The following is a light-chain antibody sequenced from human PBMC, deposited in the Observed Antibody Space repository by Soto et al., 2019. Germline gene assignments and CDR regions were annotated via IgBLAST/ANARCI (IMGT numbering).Light chain of an antibody. CDR1: QSVSSSF. Sequence: EIVLTQSPGTLSLSPGEGATLYCRASQSVSSSFLAWYQQQSGQAPRLLIYAASSRATGIPDRFNGSGSGTDFPLTISRLEPEDFAVYFCQQSGSSITFGGGTKLEIK. CDR2: AAS. CDR3: QQSGSSIT. J-gene: IGKJ4*01. V-gene: IGKV3-20*01.